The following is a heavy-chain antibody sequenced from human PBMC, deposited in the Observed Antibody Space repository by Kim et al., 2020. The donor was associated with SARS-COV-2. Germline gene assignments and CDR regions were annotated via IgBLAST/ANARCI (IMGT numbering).Heavy chain of an antibody. J-gene: IGHJ5*02. CDR3: ARGGSSDGYYDILTGYYQNWFDP. D-gene: IGHD3-9*01. CDR2: INHSGST. Sequence: SETLSLTCAVYGGSFSGYYWSWIRQPPGKALEWIGEINHSGSTNYNPSLKSRVTISVDTSKNQFSLKLSSVTAADTAVYYCARGGSSDGYYDILTGYYQNWFDPWGQGTLVTVSS. V-gene: IGHV4-34*01. CDR1: GGSFSGYY.